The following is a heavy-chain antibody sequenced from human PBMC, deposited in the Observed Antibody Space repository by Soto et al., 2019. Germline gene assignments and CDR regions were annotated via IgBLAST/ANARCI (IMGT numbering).Heavy chain of an antibody. D-gene: IGHD3-10*01. Sequence: GGSLRLSCAASGFTFSYFYMSWIRQAPGKGLEWVSYIHSSGDTMYYADSVKGRFTISRDNAKNSLYPQMNSLRAEDTAVYYCARDRGYGGDYFDYWGQGTLVTVSS. CDR3: ARDRGYGGDYFDY. J-gene: IGHJ4*02. V-gene: IGHV3-11*01. CDR2: IHSSGDTM. CDR1: GFTFSYFY.